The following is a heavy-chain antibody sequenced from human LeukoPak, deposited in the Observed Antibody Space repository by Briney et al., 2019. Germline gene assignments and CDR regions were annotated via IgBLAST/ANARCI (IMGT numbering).Heavy chain of an antibody. J-gene: IGHJ4*02. CDR3: VRRGDARSGGGDHDF. D-gene: IGHD3-16*01. V-gene: IGHV3-23*01. Sequence: PGGSLRLSCAASGFTFNRNVISWVRQAPGKGLEWVSTIGGSGDKTFYADSVKGRFTISRDNTKNRVHWQMSSLTCEDTALYYCVRRGDARSGGGDHDFWGQGALVSVSS. CDR2: IGGSGDKT. CDR1: GFTFNRNV.